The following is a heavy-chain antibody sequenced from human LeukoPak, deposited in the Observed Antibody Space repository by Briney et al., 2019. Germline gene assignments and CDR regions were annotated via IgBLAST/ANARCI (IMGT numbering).Heavy chain of an antibody. CDR1: GYTLTELS. Sequence: ASVKVSCKVSGYTLTELSMHWVRQAPGKGLEWMGGFDPEDGETIYAQKFQGRVTMTKDTSTDTAYMELSSLRSEDTAVYYCATVGYCSGGSCYDYWGQGTLATVSS. D-gene: IGHD2-15*01. V-gene: IGHV1-24*01. J-gene: IGHJ4*02. CDR3: ATVGYCSGGSCYDY. CDR2: FDPEDGET.